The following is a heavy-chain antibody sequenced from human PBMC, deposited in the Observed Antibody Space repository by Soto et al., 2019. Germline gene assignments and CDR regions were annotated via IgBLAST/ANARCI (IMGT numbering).Heavy chain of an antibody. CDR3: AKDMRRRLSYDFWSGYSYGMDV. CDR1: GFTFDDYA. CDR2: ISWNSGSI. V-gene: IGHV3-9*01. D-gene: IGHD3-3*01. J-gene: IGHJ6*02. Sequence: QSGGSLRLSCAASGFTFDDYAMHWVRQAPGKGLEWVSGISWNSGSIGYADSVKGRFTISRDNAKNSLYLQMNSLRAEDTALYYCAKDMRRRLSYDFWSGYSYGMDVWGQGTTVTVSS.